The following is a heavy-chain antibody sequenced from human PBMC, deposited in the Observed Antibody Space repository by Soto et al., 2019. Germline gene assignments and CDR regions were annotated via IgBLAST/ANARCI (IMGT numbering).Heavy chain of an antibody. J-gene: IGHJ4*02. CDR3: AIDTGYCSSTSCLDFDY. D-gene: IGHD2-2*01. CDR1: GYTFTSYG. Sequence: QVQLVQSGAEVKKPGASVKVSCKASGYTFTSYGISWVRQAPGQGLECMGWISAYNGNTNYAQKLQGRVTMTTDTSTSTAYMELRSLRSDDTAVYYCAIDTGYCSSTSCLDFDYWGQGTLVTVSS. CDR2: ISAYNGNT. V-gene: IGHV1-18*01.